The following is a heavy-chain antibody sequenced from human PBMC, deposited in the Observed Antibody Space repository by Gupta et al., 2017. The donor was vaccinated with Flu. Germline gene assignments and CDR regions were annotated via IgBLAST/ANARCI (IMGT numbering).Heavy chain of an antibody. Sequence: MSGVRQDPGKGGEWVSASSGRGENRYYAGSVKGRVTISRDNSKSTLDLQMNSLRADDTAVYYCTNAWGYCGDGCYQYLFDSWGQGTLVTVSS. D-gene: IGHD2-21*01. CDR2: SSGRGENR. V-gene: IGHV3-23*01. CDR3: TNAWGYCGDGCYQYLFDS. J-gene: IGHJ4*02.